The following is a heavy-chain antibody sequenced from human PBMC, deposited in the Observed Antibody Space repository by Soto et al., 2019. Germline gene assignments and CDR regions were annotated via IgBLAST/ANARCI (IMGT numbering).Heavy chain of an antibody. J-gene: IGHJ4*02. CDR1: GGTFSSCA. V-gene: IGHV1-69*13. CDR3: AGEYQLLKTYYFDY. D-gene: IGHD2-2*01. CDR2: IIPIFGTA. Sequence: ASVKVSCKASGGTFSSCAISCVRQAPGQGLEWMGGIIPIFGTANYAQKFQGRVTITADESTSTAYMELSSLRSEDTAVYYCAGEYQLLKTYYFDYWGQGTLVTVSS.